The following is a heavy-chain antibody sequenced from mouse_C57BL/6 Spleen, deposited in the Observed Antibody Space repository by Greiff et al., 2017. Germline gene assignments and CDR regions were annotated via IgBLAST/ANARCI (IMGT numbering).Heavy chain of an antibody. J-gene: IGHJ4*01. CDR1: GFTFSDYY. CDR2: INYDGSST. CDR3: AREEDYAMDY. V-gene: IGHV5-16*01. Sequence: EVKVVESEGGLVQPGSSMKLSCTASGFTFSDYYMAWVRQVPEKGLEWVANINYDGSSTYYLDSLKSRFIISRDNAKNILYLQMSSLKSEDTATYYWAREEDYAMDYWGQGTSGTGSS.